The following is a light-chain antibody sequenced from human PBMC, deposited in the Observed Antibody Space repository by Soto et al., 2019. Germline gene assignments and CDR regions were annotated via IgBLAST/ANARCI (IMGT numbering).Light chain of an antibody. V-gene: IGKV3-15*01. Sequence: EIVMTQSTATLSLSPGERAALSCRASQSINSELAWYQQKPGQPPRLPIDGASTRATGVPARFTGSESGSEFTLTISGLQSEDFAVYYCQRGHNWPLTFGRGTRLEI. CDR1: QSINSE. CDR3: QRGHNWPLT. CDR2: GAS. J-gene: IGKJ2*01.